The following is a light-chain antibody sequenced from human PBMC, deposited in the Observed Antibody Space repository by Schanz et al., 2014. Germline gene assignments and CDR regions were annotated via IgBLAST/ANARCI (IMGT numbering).Light chain of an antibody. V-gene: IGKV3-11*01. J-gene: IGKJ4*01. Sequence: DIVLTQSPGTLSLSPGERATLSCRASQSVISSYLAWYQQKPGQAPRLLIYDASNRATGIPARFSGSGSGTDFTLTISSLEPEDFAVYYCQQRSNWPPLTFGGGTKVEIK. CDR3: QQRSNWPPLT. CDR2: DAS. CDR1: QSVISSY.